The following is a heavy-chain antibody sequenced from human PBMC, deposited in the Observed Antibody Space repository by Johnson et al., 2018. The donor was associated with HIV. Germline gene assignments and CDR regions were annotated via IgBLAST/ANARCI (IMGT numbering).Heavy chain of an antibody. D-gene: IGHD4-17*01. Sequence: VQLVESGGGVVQPGRSLRLSCTASGFPFGDYAMSWVRQAPGKGLEWVALISSDGTNKYYADSVQGRFTISRDNSKNTLYLQMNSLRAEDTAVYYCARGGNGDYRDAFDIWGQGTMVTVSS. J-gene: IGHJ3*02. CDR1: GFPFGDYA. CDR3: ARGGNGDYRDAFDI. V-gene: IGHV3-30*04. CDR2: ISSDGTNK.